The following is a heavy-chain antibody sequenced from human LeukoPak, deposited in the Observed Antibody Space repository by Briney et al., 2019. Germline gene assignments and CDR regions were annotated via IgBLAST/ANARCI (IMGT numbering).Heavy chain of an antibody. CDR3: ARAPPGIAAAATDY. CDR2: ISSSSSYI. J-gene: IGHJ4*02. CDR1: GFTLSNYY. V-gene: IGHV3-21*01. Sequence: AGGSLRLSCAASGFTLSNYYMNWVRQAPGKGLEWVSSISSSSSYIYYADSVKGRFTISRDNAKNSLYLQMNSLRAEDTAVYYCARAPPGIAAAATDYWGQGTLVTVSS. D-gene: IGHD6-13*01.